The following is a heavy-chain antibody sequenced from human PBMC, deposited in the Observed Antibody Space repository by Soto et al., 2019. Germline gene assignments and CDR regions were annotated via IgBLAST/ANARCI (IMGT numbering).Heavy chain of an antibody. Sequence: SETLSLTCTVSGCSISSGGYYWSWIRQHPGKGLEWIGYIYYSGSTYYNPSLKSRVTISVDTSKNQFSLKLSSVTAADTAVYYCARDLRDSGYDAFDYWGQGTLVTVSS. CDR2: IYYSGST. V-gene: IGHV4-31*03. D-gene: IGHD5-12*01. CDR3: ARDLRDSGYDAFDY. CDR1: GCSISSGGYY. J-gene: IGHJ4*02.